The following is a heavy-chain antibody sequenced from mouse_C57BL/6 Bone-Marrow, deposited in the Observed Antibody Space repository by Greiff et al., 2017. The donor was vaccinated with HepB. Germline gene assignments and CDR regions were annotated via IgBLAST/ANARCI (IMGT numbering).Heavy chain of an antibody. J-gene: IGHJ2*01. V-gene: IGHV1-82*01. D-gene: IGHD4-1*01. CDR3: ARMANWDYFDY. CDR1: GYAFSSSW. CDR2: IYPGDGDT. Sequence: QVQLQQSGPELVKPGASVKISCKASGYAFSSSWMNWVKQRPGKGLEWIGRIYPGDGDTNYNGKLKGKATLTADKSSSTAYMQLSSLTSEDSAVYFCARMANWDYFDYWGQGTTLTVSS.